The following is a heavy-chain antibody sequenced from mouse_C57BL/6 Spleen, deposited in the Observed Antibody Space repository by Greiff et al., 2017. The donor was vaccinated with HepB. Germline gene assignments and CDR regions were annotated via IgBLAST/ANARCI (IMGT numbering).Heavy chain of an antibody. CDR2: IYPGDGDT. CDR3: ARERTVVAPYAMDY. J-gene: IGHJ4*01. V-gene: IGHV1-82*01. Sequence: VQLQQSGPELVKPGASVKISCKASGYAFSSSWMNWVKQRPGKGLEWIGRIYPGDGDTNYNGKFKGKATLTADKSSSTAYMQLSSLTSEDSAVYFCARERTVVAPYAMDYWGQGTSVTVSS. D-gene: IGHD1-1*01. CDR1: GYAFSSSW.